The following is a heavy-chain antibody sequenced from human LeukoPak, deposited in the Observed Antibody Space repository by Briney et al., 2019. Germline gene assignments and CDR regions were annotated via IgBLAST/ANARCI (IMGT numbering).Heavy chain of an antibody. V-gene: IGHV1-2*02. Sequence: ASVKVSCKTSGYTFTGYYMHWVRQAPGQGLEWIGWIELNSRGTNDEQKFQGRVTMTRDTSISTAYMELSRLRSDDTDVYYCAGDYGVFWGQGTMVTVS. D-gene: IGHD4-17*01. CDR1: GYTFTGYY. CDR2: IELNSRGT. CDR3: AGDYGVF. J-gene: IGHJ3*01.